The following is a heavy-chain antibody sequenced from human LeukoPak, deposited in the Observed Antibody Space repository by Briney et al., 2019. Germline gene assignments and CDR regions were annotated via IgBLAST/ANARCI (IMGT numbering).Heavy chain of an antibody. CDR2: TYYSGST. J-gene: IGHJ4*02. CDR1: GGSISSVCY. CDR3: ARDEQSYYYDSSTLYS. V-gene: IGHV4-31*03. D-gene: IGHD3-22*01. Sequence: PSETLSLTCTVSGGSISSVCYWSWIRQFPGKGLEWIGYTYYSGSTYYNPSLKSRVSISVDTSKNQFSLNLSSVTASDTAVYYCARDEQSYYYDSSTLYSWGQRTLVTVSS.